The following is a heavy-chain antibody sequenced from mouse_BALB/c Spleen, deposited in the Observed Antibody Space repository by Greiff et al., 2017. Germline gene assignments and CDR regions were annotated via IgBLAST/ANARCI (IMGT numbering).Heavy chain of an antibody. CDR1: GYTFTSYY. CDR2: IYPGNVNT. CDR3: ARSQRAMDY. V-gene: IGHV1S56*01. Sequence: QVQLQQSGPELVKPGASVRISCKASGYTFTSYYIHWVKQRPGQGLEWIGWIYPGNVNTKYNEKFKGKATLTADKSSSTAYMQLSSLTSEDSAVYFCARSQRAMDYWGQGTSVTVSS. J-gene: IGHJ4*01.